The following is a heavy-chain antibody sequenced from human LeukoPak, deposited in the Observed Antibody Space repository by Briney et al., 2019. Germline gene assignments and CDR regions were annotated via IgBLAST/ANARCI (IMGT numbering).Heavy chain of an antibody. Sequence: GGSLRLSCAASGITSSDNFMSWIRQAPGKGLEWISYISSSSSTIYYADSVKGRFTISRDNAKNSLYLQMNSLRAEDTAVYYCARDGQDIVVVPAALDVWGKGTTVTVSS. CDR3: ARDGQDIVVVPAALDV. V-gene: IGHV3-11*04. J-gene: IGHJ6*04. CDR2: ISSSSSTI. D-gene: IGHD2-2*01. CDR1: GITSSDNF.